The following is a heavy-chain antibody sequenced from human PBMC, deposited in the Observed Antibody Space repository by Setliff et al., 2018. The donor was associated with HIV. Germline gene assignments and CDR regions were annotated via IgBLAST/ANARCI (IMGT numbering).Heavy chain of an antibody. CDR3: AKDPTTVAVAVYYFDY. CDR2: ISGSGGST. J-gene: IGHJ4*02. CDR1: GFTFSSYD. D-gene: IGHD6-19*01. Sequence: GGSLRLSCAASGFTFSSYDMSWVRQAPGKGLEWVSAISGSGGSTYYADSVNGRFTISRDNSKNKLYLQMNSLRAADAAVYYCAKDPTTVAVAVYYFDYWGQGTLVTVSS. V-gene: IGHV3-23*01.